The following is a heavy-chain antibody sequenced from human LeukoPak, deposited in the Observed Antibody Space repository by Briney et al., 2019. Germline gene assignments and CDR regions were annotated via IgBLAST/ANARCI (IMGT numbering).Heavy chain of an antibody. D-gene: IGHD6-13*01. CDR2: ISYDGSSK. J-gene: IGHJ6*02. V-gene: IGHV3-30-3*01. Sequence: QPGRSLRLSCAASGFTFSSYAMHWVRQAPGKGLEWVAVISYDGSSKYYADSVKGRFTISRDNSKNTLYLQMNSLRAEDTAVCYCARDLTIAAAGRNGMDVWGQGTTVTVSS. CDR1: GFTFSSYA. CDR3: ARDLTIAAAGRNGMDV.